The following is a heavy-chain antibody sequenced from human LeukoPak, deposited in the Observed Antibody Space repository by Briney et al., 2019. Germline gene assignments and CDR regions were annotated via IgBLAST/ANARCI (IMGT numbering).Heavy chain of an antibody. D-gene: IGHD2-2*02. CDR2: IIPIFGIA. J-gene: IGHJ4*02. CDR1: GGTFSSYA. CDR3: ASSYCSSTSCHMGGGGTYYFDY. V-gene: IGHV1-69*04. Sequence: SVKVSCKASGGTFSSYAISWVRQAPGQGLEWMGRIIPIFGIANYAQKFQGRVTITADKSTSTAYMELSSLRSEDTAVYYCASSYCSSTSCHMGGGGTYYFDYWGQGTLVTVSS.